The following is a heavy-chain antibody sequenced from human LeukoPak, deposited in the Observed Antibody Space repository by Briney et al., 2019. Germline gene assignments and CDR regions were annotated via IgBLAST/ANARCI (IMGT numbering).Heavy chain of an antibody. V-gene: IGHV4-39*07. CDR3: ARASVLRYFDWVLTQETGQGVYFDY. CDR2: ISYSGNT. J-gene: IGHJ4*02. Sequence: SETLSLTCTVSGGSIISSDYHWGWVRQPPGKGREWIGTISYSGNTDYNPSLRSRVTISVDTSNNQFSLKLSSVTAADTAVYYCARASVLRYFDWVLTQETGQGVYFDYWGQGTLVTVSS. D-gene: IGHD3-9*01. CDR1: GGSIISSDYH.